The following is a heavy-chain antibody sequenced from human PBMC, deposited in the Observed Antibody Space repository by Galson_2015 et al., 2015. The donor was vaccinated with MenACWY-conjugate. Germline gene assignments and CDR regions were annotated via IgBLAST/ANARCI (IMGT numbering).Heavy chain of an antibody. CDR2: ISSSSSTI. Sequence: SLRLSCAASGFTFSSYSMNWVRQAPGKGLEWVSYISSSSSTIYYADSVKGRFTISRDDSKSIAYLQMNSLKTEDTAVYYCTRERPYYDFWSGYSPERAYYGMDVWGQGTTVTVSS. D-gene: IGHD3-3*01. CDR1: GFTFSSYS. CDR3: TRERPYYDFWSGYSPERAYYGMDV. V-gene: IGHV3-48*01. J-gene: IGHJ6*02.